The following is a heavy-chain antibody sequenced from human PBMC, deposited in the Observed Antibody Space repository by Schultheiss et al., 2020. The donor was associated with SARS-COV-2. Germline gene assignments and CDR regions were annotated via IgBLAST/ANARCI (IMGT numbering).Heavy chain of an antibody. J-gene: IGHJ4*02. V-gene: IGHV3-21*01. CDR2: ISSSSSYI. CDR3: ARGFAVGAFDY. D-gene: IGHD1-26*01. CDR1: GFTFNTYS. Sequence: GESLKISCVASGFTFNTYSMNWVRQAPGKGLEWVSSISSSSSYIYYADSVKGRFTISRDNAKNSLYLQMNSLRAEDTAVYYCARGFAVGAFDYWGQGTLVTVSS.